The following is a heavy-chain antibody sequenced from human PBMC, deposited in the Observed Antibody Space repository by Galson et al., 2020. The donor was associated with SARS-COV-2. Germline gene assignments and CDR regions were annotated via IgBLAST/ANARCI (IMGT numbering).Heavy chain of an antibody. CDR2: IYYSGST. CDR1: GGSISSYY. J-gene: IGHJ4*02. V-gene: IGHV4-59*01. D-gene: IGHD3-22*01. Sequence: SATLSLTCTVSGGSISSYYWSWIRQPPGKGLEWIGYIYYSGSTNYNPSLKSRVTISVDTSKNQFSLKLSSVTAADTAVYYCARGDSDYYDSSGYYYFDYWGQGTLVTVSS. CDR3: ARGDSDYYDSSGYYYFDY.